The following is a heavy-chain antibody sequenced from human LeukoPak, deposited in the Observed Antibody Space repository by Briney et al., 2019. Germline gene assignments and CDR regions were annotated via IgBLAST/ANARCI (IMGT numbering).Heavy chain of an antibody. Sequence: SETLSLTCAVYGGSLSAYYWTWIRQPPGKGLEWIGEINHSGSTNYNPSLKSRVTISVDTSKNQFSLKLSSVTAADTAVYYCATQYYDSSGFSLDYWGQGTLVTVSS. D-gene: IGHD3-22*01. CDR3: ATQYYDSSGFSLDY. J-gene: IGHJ4*02. CDR1: GGSLSAYY. CDR2: INHSGST. V-gene: IGHV4-34*01.